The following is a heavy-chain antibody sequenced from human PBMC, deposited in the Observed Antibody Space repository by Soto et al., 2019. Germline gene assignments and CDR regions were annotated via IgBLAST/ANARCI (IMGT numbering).Heavy chain of an antibody. CDR3: ARNGTYSSSLSRYSGMDV. CDR1: GGTFGNFI. CDR2: IVPMLGTP. J-gene: IGHJ6*02. Sequence: VASVKVSCKASGGTFGNFIMNWVRQTPGQGLEWMGGIVPMLGTPTYAEKFKGRVRISATGSTSTTYMELTSLRSEDTAIYYCARNGTYSSSLSRYSGMDVWGQGTTVTVSS. D-gene: IGHD1-26*01. V-gene: IGHV1-69*13.